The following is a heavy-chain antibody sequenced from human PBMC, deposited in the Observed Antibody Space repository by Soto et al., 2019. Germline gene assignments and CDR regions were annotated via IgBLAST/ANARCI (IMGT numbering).Heavy chain of an antibody. CDR2: IYPGDSDT. D-gene: IGHD6-13*01. V-gene: IGHV5-51*01. Sequence: GESLKISCKGSGYSFTSYWIGWVRQMPGKGLEWMGIIYPGDSDTRYSPSFQGQVTISADKSISTAYLQWSSLKASDTAMYYCASIAAAGIYYYYYGMDVWGQGTTVTVSS. J-gene: IGHJ6*02. CDR1: GYSFTSYW. CDR3: ASIAAAGIYYYYYGMDV.